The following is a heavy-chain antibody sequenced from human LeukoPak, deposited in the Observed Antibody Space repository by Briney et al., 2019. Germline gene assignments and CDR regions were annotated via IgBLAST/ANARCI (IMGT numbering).Heavy chain of an antibody. D-gene: IGHD1-26*01. V-gene: IGHV3-23*01. Sequence: PGGSLRLSCAASGFTFSSYAMSWVRQAPGKGLEWVSVISGSSATIYYADSVKGRFTISRDNSKSTLFLQMNSLRAEDTAVYFCAKRGGGSYSYNYWGQGTLVTVSS. CDR3: AKRGGGSYSYNY. CDR2: ISGSSATI. J-gene: IGHJ4*02. CDR1: GFTFSSYA.